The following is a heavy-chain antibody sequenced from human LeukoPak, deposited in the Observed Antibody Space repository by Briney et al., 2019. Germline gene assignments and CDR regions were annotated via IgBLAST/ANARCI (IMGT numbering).Heavy chain of an antibody. CDR2: MNPNSGGT. D-gene: IGHD2-21*01. V-gene: IGHV1-2*02. J-gene: IGHJ4*02. CDR1: GYTFTDYS. CDR3: ARDSLDVFRATGGDY. Sequence: ASVKVSCKASGYTFTDYSLHWVRQAPGQGLEWMGWMNPNSGGTNYAQQFQGRVTMTRDTSISTAYMELSRLRSDDTAVYYCARDSLDVFRATGGDYWGQGTLVTVSS.